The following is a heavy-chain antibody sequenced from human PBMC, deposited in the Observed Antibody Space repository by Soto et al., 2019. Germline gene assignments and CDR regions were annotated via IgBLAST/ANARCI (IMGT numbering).Heavy chain of an antibody. J-gene: IGHJ3*02. CDR1: GGSFIGYY. CDR2: INHSGST. CDR3: ARGECSSNYCFTRWALDI. V-gene: IGHV4-34*01. Sequence: SETLSLTCAVYGGSFIGYYWTWIRQTPGKGLEWIGEINHSGSTNYKPSLKSRVSISADTSKKQFSLNLTSVTAADTAVYYCARGECSSNYCFTRWALDIWGQGTAVTVSS. D-gene: IGHD2-2*01.